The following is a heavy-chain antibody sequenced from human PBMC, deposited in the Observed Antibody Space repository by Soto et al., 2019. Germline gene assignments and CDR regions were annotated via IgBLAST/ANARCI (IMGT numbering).Heavy chain of an antibody. Sequence: QVQLVQSGAEVKKPGASVKVSCKASGYTFTNYYIQWVRQAPGQGLEWLGIINPFDGTATNEQKFQCRATFTRDTSTISVYMEVSSLTSDDTAVYYCARVQVASGWRYAVYYWGQGTLVTVSS. CDR2: INPFDGTA. D-gene: IGHD6-19*01. J-gene: IGHJ4*02. CDR3: ARVQVASGWRYAVYY. V-gene: IGHV1-46*01. CDR1: GYTFTNYY.